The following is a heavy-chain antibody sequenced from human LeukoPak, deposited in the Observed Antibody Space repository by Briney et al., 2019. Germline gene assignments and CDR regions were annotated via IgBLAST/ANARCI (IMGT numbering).Heavy chain of an antibody. J-gene: IGHJ4*02. V-gene: IGHV4-34*01. CDR2: INHSGST. Sequence: SETLSLTCAVYGGSFSGYYWSWIRQPPGKGLEWIGEINHSGSTNYNPSLKSRVTISVDTSKNQFSLKLSSVTAADTAVYYCAGEGVGNYWGQGTLVTVSS. D-gene: IGHD7-27*01. CDR3: AGEGVGNY. CDR1: GGSFSGYY.